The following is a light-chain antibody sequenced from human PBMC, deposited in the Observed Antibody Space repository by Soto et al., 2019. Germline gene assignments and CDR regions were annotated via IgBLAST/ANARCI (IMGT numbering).Light chain of an antibody. V-gene: IGKV3-15*01. J-gene: IGKJ2*01. CDR3: QQGHNWPLT. CDR2: GAS. CDR1: QSINSE. Sequence: EIVMTQSPATLSLSPGERAALSCRASQSINSELAWYQQKPGQPPRLLIYGASTRATGVPARFTGSESGSECTLTISGLQSEDCAVYYCQQGHNWPLTFGQGTRLEI.